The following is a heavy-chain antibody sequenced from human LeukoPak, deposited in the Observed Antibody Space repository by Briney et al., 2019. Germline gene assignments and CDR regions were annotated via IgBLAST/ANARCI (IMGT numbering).Heavy chain of an antibody. Sequence: PSETLSLTCVVSGYSISSGYYWGWIRHPPGKGLEWIGSIYHSGSPYYNPSLKSRVTISVDTSKNQFSLRLSSVTAADTAVYYCARSYYYHSSGYYYGDAIDIWGQGTMVTVSS. J-gene: IGHJ3*02. CDR1: GYSISSGYY. V-gene: IGHV4-38-2*01. D-gene: IGHD3-22*01. CDR2: IYHSGSP. CDR3: ARSYYYHSSGYYYGDAIDI.